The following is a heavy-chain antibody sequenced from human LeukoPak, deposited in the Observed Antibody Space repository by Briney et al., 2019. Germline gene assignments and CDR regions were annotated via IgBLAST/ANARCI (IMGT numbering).Heavy chain of an antibody. CDR3: ARVIDQTVAGTLFDP. D-gene: IGHD6-19*01. V-gene: IGHV4-38-2*02. CDR2: IYHSGST. Sequence: SETLSLTCTVSGYSISSGYYWGWIRQPPGKGPEWIGSIYHSGSTYYNPSLKSRVTITVDTSKKQFSLKLSSVTAADTAVYYCARVIDQTVAGTLFDPWGLGTVVTVSS. J-gene: IGHJ5*02. CDR1: GYSISSGYY.